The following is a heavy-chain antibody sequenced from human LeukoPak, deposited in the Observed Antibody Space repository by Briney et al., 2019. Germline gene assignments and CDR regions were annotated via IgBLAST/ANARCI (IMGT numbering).Heavy chain of an antibody. CDR2: IYHSGST. D-gene: IGHD3-22*01. V-gene: IGHV4-4*02. CDR3: AIPAYSSDYYSFDY. Sequence: SETLSLTCAVSGGSISSSNWWSWVRQPPGKGLEWIGEIYHSGSTNYNPSLKSRVTISVDTSKNQFSLKLSSMTAADTAVYYCAIPAYSSDYYSFDYWGQGTLVTVSS. CDR1: GGSISSSNW. J-gene: IGHJ4*02.